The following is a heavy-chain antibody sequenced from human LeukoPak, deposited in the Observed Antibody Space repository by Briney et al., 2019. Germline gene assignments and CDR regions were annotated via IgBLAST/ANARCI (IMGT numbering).Heavy chain of an antibody. Sequence: PGGSLRLSCVGSGFIFTDYYINWIRQAPGKGLEWAAYMSSGGATIKYADSVKGRFTMSRDNAKSSVFLQMSSLTAEDTALYYCARDLACGDMDVWGTGATVTVSS. D-gene: IGHD3-3*02. V-gene: IGHV3-11*01. CDR1: GFIFTDYY. CDR3: ARDLACGDMDV. J-gene: IGHJ6*03. CDR2: MSSGGATI.